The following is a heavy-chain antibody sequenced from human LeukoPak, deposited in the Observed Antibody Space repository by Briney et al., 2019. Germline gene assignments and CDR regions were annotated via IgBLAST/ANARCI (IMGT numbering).Heavy chain of an antibody. CDR3: ARDYIVAVPAAKGSWFDP. CDR2: IIPIFGTA. Sequence: SVKVSCKASGGTFSSYAISWVRQAPGQGLEWMGGIIPIFGTANYAQKFQGRVTITADESTSTAYMELSSLRSEDTAVYYCARDYIVAVPAAKGSWFDPWGQGTLVTVSS. V-gene: IGHV1-69*13. J-gene: IGHJ5*02. D-gene: IGHD2-2*01. CDR1: GGTFSSYA.